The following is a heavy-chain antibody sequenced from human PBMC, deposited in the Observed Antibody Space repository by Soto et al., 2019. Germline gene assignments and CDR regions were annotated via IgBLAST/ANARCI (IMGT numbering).Heavy chain of an antibody. J-gene: IGHJ5*02. CDR3: ARHYDFWSGYQINNWFDP. CDR1: GFTFSSYW. Sequence: PGGSLRLSCAASGFTFSSYWMSWVRQAPGKGLEWVANIKQDGSEKYYVDSVKGRFTISRDNAKNSLYLQMNSLRAEDTAVYYCARHYDFWSGYQINNWFDPWGQGTLVTV. V-gene: IGHV3-7*01. CDR2: IKQDGSEK. D-gene: IGHD3-3*01.